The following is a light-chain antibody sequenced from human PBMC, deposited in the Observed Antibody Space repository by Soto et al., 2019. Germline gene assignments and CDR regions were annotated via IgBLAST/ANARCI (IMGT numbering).Light chain of an antibody. CDR1: QSISSY. V-gene: IGKV1-39*01. CDR3: QQSYSTPRT. CDR2: AAS. Sequence: IQMTHSPSSLSASGDRVTITCQASQSISSYLNWYQQKPGKAPKLLIYAASSLQSGVPSRFSGSGSGTDFTLTISSLQPEDFTTYFCQQSYSTPRTCGQGTKVDIK. J-gene: IGKJ1*01.